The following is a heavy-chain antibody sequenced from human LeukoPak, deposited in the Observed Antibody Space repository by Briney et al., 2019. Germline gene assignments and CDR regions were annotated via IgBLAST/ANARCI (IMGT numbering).Heavy chain of an antibody. V-gene: IGHV4-34*01. D-gene: IGHD3-16*02. Sequence: SETLSLTCAVYGGSFSGYYWSWIRQPPGKGLEWIGEINHSGSTNYNPSLKSRVTISVDTSKNQFSLKLSSVTAADTAVYYCARGMQYYDYVWGSYRYPYYFDYWGQGTLVTVSS. J-gene: IGHJ4*02. CDR2: INHSGST. CDR1: GGSFSGYY. CDR3: ARGMQYYDYVWGSYRYPYYFDY.